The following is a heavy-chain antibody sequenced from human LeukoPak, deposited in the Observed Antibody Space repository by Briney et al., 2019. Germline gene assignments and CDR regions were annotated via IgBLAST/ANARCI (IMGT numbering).Heavy chain of an antibody. D-gene: IGHD6-13*01. V-gene: IGHV4-4*02. J-gene: IGHJ5*02. CDR2: IYHSGST. Sequence: SGTLSLTCAVSGGSISSSNWWSWVRQPPGKGLEWIGEIYHSGSTNYNPSLKSRVTISVDKSKNQFSLKLSSVTAADTAVYYCARGQLAPPEGLNWFDPWGQGTLVTVSS. CDR3: ARGQLAPPEGLNWFDP. CDR1: GGSISSSNW.